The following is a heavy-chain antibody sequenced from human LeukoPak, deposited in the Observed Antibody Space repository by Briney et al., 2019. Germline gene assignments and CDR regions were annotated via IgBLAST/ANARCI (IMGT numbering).Heavy chain of an antibody. Sequence: SQTLSLTCAISGDSVSSNSAAWNWIRQSPSRGLEWLGRTYYRCKWYNDYAVSVKSRITINPDTSKNQFSLQLNSVTPEDTAVYYCARDEDEGLTGYSSGWKAGYYYYGMDVWGQGTTVTVSS. J-gene: IGHJ6*02. CDR2: TYYRCKWYN. V-gene: IGHV6-1*01. CDR1: GDSVSSNSAA. CDR3: ARDEDEGLTGYSSGWKAGYYYYGMDV. D-gene: IGHD6-19*01.